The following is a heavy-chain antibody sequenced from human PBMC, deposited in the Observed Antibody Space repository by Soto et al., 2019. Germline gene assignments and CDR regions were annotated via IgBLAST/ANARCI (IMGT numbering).Heavy chain of an antibody. CDR2: TNHSGST. J-gene: IGHJ1*01. D-gene: IGHD3-10*01. Sequence: QVQLQQWGAGLLKPSETLSLTCAVYGRSFSGYYWSWIRQPPAKGLEWVGETNHSGSTNYNPSLKSRVTISVDTSKNQFPLKLSSVTAAATAVYYCARGSKEYYGVQHWGQGTLVTVSA. CDR3: ARGSKEYYGVQH. V-gene: IGHV4-34*01. CDR1: GRSFSGYY.